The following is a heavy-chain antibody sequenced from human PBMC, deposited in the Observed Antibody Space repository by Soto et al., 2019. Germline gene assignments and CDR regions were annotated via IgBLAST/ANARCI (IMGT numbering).Heavy chain of an antibody. CDR3: ARAGFSYGHLLF. CDR2: VFYSGAT. D-gene: IGHD3-10*01. V-gene: IGHV4-30-4*01. Sequence: CNVSGGPIKTGDYYWNWIRQPPGKGLEWIGYVFYSGATNYSPSLKSRAAISMDTSKNQFSLSLTSVAAADTAVYYCARAGFSYGHLLFWGQGIRVTVSS. J-gene: IGHJ4*02. CDR1: GGPIKTGDYY.